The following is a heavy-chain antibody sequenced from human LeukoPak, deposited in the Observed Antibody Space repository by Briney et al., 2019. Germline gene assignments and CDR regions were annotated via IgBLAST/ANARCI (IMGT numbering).Heavy chain of an antibody. D-gene: IGHD4-23*01. Sequence: GGSLRLSCAASGFTFSNYWMTWVRQAPGQGLEWVANINQRGGEISYLPSVGGRFSISRDDAKNSVYLQMDSLGPDDTATYYCARVQYTGNGNLYWGLGTLVTVSS. CDR2: INQRGGEI. CDR3: ARVQYTGNGNLY. CDR1: GFTFSNYW. V-gene: IGHV3-7*01. J-gene: IGHJ4*02.